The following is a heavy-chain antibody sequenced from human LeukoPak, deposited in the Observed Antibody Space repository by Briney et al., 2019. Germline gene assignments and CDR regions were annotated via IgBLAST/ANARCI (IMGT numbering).Heavy chain of an antibody. Sequence: ASVKVSCKASGYTFTGYYMHWVRQAPGQGLEWMGWINPNSGGTNYAQKFQDRVTMTRDTSISTAYMELSRLRFDDTAVYYCARSTVLWFGESNADYYYGMDVWGQGTTVTVS. CDR2: INPNSGGT. CDR3: ARSTVLWFGESNADYYYGMDV. V-gene: IGHV1-2*02. J-gene: IGHJ6*02. CDR1: GYTFTGYY. D-gene: IGHD3-10*01.